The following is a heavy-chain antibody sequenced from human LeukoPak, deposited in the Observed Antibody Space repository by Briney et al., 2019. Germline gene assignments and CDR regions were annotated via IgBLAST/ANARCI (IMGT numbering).Heavy chain of an antibody. CDR2: IYYSGST. CDR3: ATIYGDFSDFDS. Sequence: SETLSLTCSVSGGSISTSSYYWGWIRQPPGKGLEWIGSIYYSGSTYYNPSLKSRVTISVDTSKNQFSLKLSSVTAADTAVYYCATIYGDFSDFDSWAQGTLVTVSS. J-gene: IGHJ4*02. CDR1: GGSISTSSYY. V-gene: IGHV4-39*01. D-gene: IGHD4-17*01.